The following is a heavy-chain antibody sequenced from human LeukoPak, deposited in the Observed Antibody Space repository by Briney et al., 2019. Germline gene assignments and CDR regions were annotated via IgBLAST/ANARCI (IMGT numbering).Heavy chain of an antibody. Sequence: GGSLRLSCAASGFTFSSYTMSWVRQAPGKGKEWVSLISGSGGITYYADSMKGRFTNSRDNSKNTLYLQMDSLRAEDTAVYYCAKDSAAVGGPTTDWGQGTLVTVSS. J-gene: IGHJ4*02. CDR3: AKDSAAVGGPTTD. V-gene: IGHV3-23*01. CDR2: ISGSGGIT. CDR1: GFTFSSYT. D-gene: IGHD6-13*01.